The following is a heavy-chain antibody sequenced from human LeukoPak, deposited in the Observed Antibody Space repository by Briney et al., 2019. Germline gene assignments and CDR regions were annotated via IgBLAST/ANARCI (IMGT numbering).Heavy chain of an antibody. V-gene: IGHV4-39*01. CDR1: GGSISSSSYY. CDR3: ARIPTPYVTSRQGAY. CDR2: IYYSGST. D-gene: IGHD3-16*01. J-gene: IGHJ4*02. Sequence: KTSETLSLTCTVSGGSISSSSYYWGWLRQPPGKGLEWIGSIYYSGSTYYNPSLKSRVTISVDTSKNQFSLKLSSVTAADTAVYYCARIPTPYVTSRQGAYWGQGTLVTVSS.